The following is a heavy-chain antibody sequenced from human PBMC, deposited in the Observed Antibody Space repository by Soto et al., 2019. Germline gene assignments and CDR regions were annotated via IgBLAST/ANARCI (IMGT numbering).Heavy chain of an antibody. V-gene: IGHV3-23*01. Sequence: GGSLRLSCAASGFTFSVYAMSWVRQAPGMGLEWVSAISTNGGLTFYADSLRGRFTISRDNSKSTLYLQMNNLRAEDTAIYYCAKYSEKPYEEYLQQGGRGTLVTGSS. D-gene: IGHD2-21*01. CDR1: GFTFSVYA. CDR3: AKYSEKPYEEYLQQ. CDR2: ISTNGGLT. J-gene: IGHJ1*01.